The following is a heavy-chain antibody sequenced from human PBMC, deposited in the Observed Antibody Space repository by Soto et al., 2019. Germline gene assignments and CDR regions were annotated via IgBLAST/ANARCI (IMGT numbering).Heavy chain of an antibody. D-gene: IGHD3-3*01. CDR3: TTVTLEWLPYYGMDV. CDR2: IKSKTDGGTT. Sequence: EVQLVESGGGLVKPGGSLRLSCAASGFTFSNAWMNWVRQAPGKGLEWVGRIKSKTDGGTTDYAAPVKCRVTISRDDSKNTLYLQMNSLKTEDTAVYYCTTVTLEWLPYYGMDVWGQWTTVTVSS. V-gene: IGHV3-15*07. CDR1: GFTFSNAW. J-gene: IGHJ6*02.